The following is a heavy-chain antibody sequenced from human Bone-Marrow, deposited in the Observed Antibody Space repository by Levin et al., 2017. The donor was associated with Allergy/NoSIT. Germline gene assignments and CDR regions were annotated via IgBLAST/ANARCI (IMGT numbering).Heavy chain of an antibody. D-gene: IGHD6-25*01. Sequence: GESLKISYAASGFTVSSNYLGWVRQAPGKGLEWVSVIYSAGNTYYADSVKGRFTISRDNSKNTLYLQMNSLGAEDTAVYYCASLSGGYARTFYYFGVDVWGQGTTVTVSS. J-gene: IGHJ6*02. V-gene: IGHV3-53*01. CDR1: GFTVSSNY. CDR2: IYSAGNT. CDR3: ASLSGGYARTFYYFGVDV.